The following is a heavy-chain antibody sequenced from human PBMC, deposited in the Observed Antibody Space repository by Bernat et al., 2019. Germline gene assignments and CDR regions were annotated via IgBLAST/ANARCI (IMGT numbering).Heavy chain of an antibody. CDR2: IYSGGST. J-gene: IGHJ3*02. CDR3: ARMRGGTGPMLYAFDI. CDR1: GFTVSSDY. Sequence: EVQLVESGGGLVQPGGSLRLSCAASGFTVSSDYMNWVRQAPGKGLEWVLIIYSGGSTYYADSVKGRFTISRDNSKNTLYLQMHSLRVEDTAVYYCARMRGGTGPMLYAFDIWGQGTMVTVSS. V-gene: IGHV3-66*02. D-gene: IGHD3-10*02.